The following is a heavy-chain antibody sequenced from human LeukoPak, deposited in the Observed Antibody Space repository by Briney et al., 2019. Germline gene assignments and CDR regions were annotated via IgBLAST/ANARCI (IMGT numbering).Heavy chain of an antibody. V-gene: IGHV4-39*01. J-gene: IGHJ4*01. CDR2: IYYSGRT. CDR3: ASGYYYDRSGHYDY. D-gene: IGHD3-22*01. CDR1: GDPNNISSHY. Sequence: SDTLSLTRTVSGDPNNISSHYWGSIRQPPGRGLGWVGSIYYSGRTYYNPSLKSRVTHSVNTANNQHAPKQSAVTAPDTALHYRASGYYYDRSGHYDYWGQRTLVSVSS.